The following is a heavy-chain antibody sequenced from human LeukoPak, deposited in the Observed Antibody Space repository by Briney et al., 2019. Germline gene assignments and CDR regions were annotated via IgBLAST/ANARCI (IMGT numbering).Heavy chain of an antibody. CDR3: ARASVTVTTGHNAFDI. Sequence: GGSLRLSCAASGFTFSSYGMNWVRQAPGKGLEWVANIKQDESEKYYVDSVKGRFTISRDNAKNSVYLQMNSLRAGDTAVYYCARASVTVTTGHNAFDIWGQGTMVTVSS. D-gene: IGHD4-11*01. J-gene: IGHJ3*02. CDR2: IKQDESEK. CDR1: GFTFSSYG. V-gene: IGHV3-7*01.